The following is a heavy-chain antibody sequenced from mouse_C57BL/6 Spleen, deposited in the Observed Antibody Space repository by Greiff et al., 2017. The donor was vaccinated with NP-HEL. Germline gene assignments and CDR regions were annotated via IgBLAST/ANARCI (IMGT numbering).Heavy chain of an antibody. CDR3: ARHPIITTGWYFDV. J-gene: IGHJ1*03. V-gene: IGHV5-6*01. CDR2: ISSGGSYT. D-gene: IGHD1-1*01. CDR1: GFTFSSYG. Sequence: EVKLMESGGDLVKPGGSLKLSCAASGFTFSSYGMSWVRQTPDKRLEWVATISSGGSYTYFPDSVQGRFTISRDNAKNTLYLQMSSLKSEDTAVYYCARHPIITTGWYFDVWGTGTTVTVAS.